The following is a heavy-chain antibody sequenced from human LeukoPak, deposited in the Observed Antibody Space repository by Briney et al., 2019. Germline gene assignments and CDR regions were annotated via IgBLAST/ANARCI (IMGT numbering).Heavy chain of an antibody. CDR1: GFTFSNYD. J-gene: IGHJ4*02. Sequence: GRSLRLSCEASGFTFSNYDMHWVRQGPGKGLEWLALISHEGSKKDYADSVKGRFTISRDDSENTLYLQMNSLRAEDTAVYYCVRDLQGREATAMGDYWGQGARVIVSS. CDR2: ISHEGSKK. D-gene: IGHD5-18*01. V-gene: IGHV3-30*03. CDR3: VRDLQGREATAMGDY.